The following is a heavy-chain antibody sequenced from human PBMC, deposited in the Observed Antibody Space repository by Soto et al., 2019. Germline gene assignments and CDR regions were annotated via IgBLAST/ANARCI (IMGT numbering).Heavy chain of an antibody. CDR3: ARDLTGTDFENFCGQL. CDR1: GYTFTGYY. CDR2: INPNSGGT. V-gene: IGHV1-2*04. Sequence: ASVKVSCKASGYTFTGYYMHWVRQAPGQGLEWMGWINPNSGGTNYAQKFQGWATMTRDTSISTAYMELSRLRSDDTAVYYCARDLTGTDFENFCGQLWGQGTLVTVSS. J-gene: IGHJ4*02. D-gene: IGHD1-7*01.